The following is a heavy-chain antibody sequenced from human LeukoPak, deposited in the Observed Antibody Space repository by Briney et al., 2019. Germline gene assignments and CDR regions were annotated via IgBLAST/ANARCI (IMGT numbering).Heavy chain of an antibody. V-gene: IGHV3-30-3*01. CDR2: ISYDGSNK. CDR3: ARSIRGNYYYGIDV. Sequence: GGSLRLSCAASGFTFSSYAMHWVRQAPGKGLEWVAVISYDGSNKYYADSVKGRFTISRDNSKNTLYLQMNSLRAEDTAVYYCARSIRGNYYYGIDVWGQGTLVTVSS. J-gene: IGHJ6*02. CDR1: GFTFSSYA. D-gene: IGHD3-10*01.